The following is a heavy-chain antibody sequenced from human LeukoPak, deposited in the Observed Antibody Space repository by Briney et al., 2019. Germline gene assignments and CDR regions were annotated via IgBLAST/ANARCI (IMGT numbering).Heavy chain of an antibody. CDR3: ARARGSYYYDSSGCLDY. J-gene: IGHJ4*02. CDR2: ISSSSSYI. D-gene: IGHD3-22*01. CDR1: GFTFSSYS. V-gene: IGHV3-21*01. Sequence: GGSLRLSCAASGFTFSSYSMNWVRQAPGKGLEWVSSISSSSSYIYYADSVKGRFTISRDNAKNSLYLQMNSLRAEDTAVYYCARARGSYYYDSSGCLDYWGQGTLVTVSS.